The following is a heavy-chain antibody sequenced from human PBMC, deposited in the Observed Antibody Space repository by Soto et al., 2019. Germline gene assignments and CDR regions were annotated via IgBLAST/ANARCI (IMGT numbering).Heavy chain of an antibody. Sequence: QVQLQQSGPGLVKPSQTLSLPCTVSGGSISYEYYHWTWIRQSPGTGLEWIGYIHYSGSILYNPSFKSRVTISVDTSKNQSSLQLSSVTAADTAVYFCAREDDGGDRDYYGLDVWGQGTTVTVSS. CDR2: IHYSGSI. CDR3: AREDDGGDRDYYGLDV. D-gene: IGHD2-21*02. CDR1: GGSISYEYYH. V-gene: IGHV4-30-4*08. J-gene: IGHJ6*02.